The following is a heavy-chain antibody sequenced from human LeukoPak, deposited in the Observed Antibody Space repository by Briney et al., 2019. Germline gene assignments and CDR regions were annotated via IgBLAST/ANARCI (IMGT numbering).Heavy chain of an antibody. V-gene: IGHV4-59*01. J-gene: IGHJ4*02. CDR3: ARETDSWFGESGGFDY. D-gene: IGHD3-10*01. CDR1: GGSISSYY. CDR2: IYYSGST. Sequence: SETLSLTCTVSGGSISSYYWSWIRQPPGKGLEWIGYIYYSGSTNYNPSLKSRVTISVDTSKNQFSLKLSSVTAADTAVYYCARETDSWFGESGGFDYWGQGTLVTDSS.